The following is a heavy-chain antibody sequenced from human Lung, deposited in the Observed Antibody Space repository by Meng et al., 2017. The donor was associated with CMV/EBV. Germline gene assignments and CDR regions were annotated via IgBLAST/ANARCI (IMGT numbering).Heavy chain of an antibody. CDR2: ISGSGGST. CDR3: ARAPIPYYGMDV. V-gene: IGHV3-23*01. J-gene: IGHJ6*02. Sequence: GEXXTISCAASGFTFSSYVMSWVRQAPGKGLEWVSAISGSGGSTYYADSVKGRFTISRDNSKNTLYLQMNSLRAEDTAVYYCARAPIPYYGMDVWGQGTAVTVSS. CDR1: GFTFSSYV.